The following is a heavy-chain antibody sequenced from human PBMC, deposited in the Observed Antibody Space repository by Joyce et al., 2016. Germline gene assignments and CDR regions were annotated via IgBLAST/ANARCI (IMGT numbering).Heavy chain of an antibody. CDR2: SYYTGST. CDR1: GAPISSTTYY. Sequence: QVQLRESGPGLVKPSETLSLTCTVSGAPISSTTYYWGWIRQPPGKGLEWVGSSYYTGSTYANPSLKSRVTISVDSSKNQLSLKVTSVTAADTAVYYCTRLGRNGRWLSFDYWGQGALVTVSS. V-gene: IGHV4-39*01. J-gene: IGHJ4*02. CDR3: TRLGRNGRWLSFDY. D-gene: IGHD4-23*01.